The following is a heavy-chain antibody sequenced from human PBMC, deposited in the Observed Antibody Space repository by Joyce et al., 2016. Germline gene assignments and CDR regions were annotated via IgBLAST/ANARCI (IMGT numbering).Heavy chain of an antibody. Sequence: QVHLVQSGAEVKKSGSSVRVSCKASGGSFNKYTVSWVLQAPGQGLAGMGRIIPMLNMTNYAQEFQGRVTITADKSTTTAYMQLTGLRFDDTAVYFCAGTFNYPHHDGMDVWGQGTTVTVSS. CDR1: GGSFNKYT. V-gene: IGHV1-69*02. CDR3: AGTFNYPHHDGMDV. CDR2: IIPMLNMT. J-gene: IGHJ6*02. D-gene: IGHD4-11*01.